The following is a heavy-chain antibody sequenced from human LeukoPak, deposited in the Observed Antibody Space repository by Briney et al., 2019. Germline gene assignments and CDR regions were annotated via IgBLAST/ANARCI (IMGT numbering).Heavy chain of an antibody. V-gene: IGHV3-49*04. D-gene: IGHD3-22*01. Sequence: GGSLRLSCAASGFTFSSYAMSLVRQAPGKGLEWVGFIRSKAYGGTTEYAASVKGRFTISRDDSKSIAYLQMNSLKTEDTAVYYCTRDLYYYDSSGYYYSTAGIDYWGQGTLVTVSS. CDR3: TRDLYYYDSSGYYYSTAGIDY. CDR1: GFTFSSYA. CDR2: IRSKAYGGTT. J-gene: IGHJ4*02.